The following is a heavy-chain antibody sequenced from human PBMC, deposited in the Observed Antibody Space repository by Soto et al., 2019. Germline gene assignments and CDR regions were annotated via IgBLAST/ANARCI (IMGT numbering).Heavy chain of an antibody. J-gene: IGHJ4*02. V-gene: IGHV4-31*03. CDR1: GGSISSSSYY. D-gene: IGHD5-18*01. CDR3: ARDRAYSSIDY. CDR2: IYYSGST. Sequence: PSETLSLTCTVSGGSISSSSYYWGWIRQPPGKGLEWIGYIYYSGSTYYNPSLKSRVTISVDTSKNQFSLKLSSVTAADTAVYYCARDRAYSSIDYWGQGTLVTVSS.